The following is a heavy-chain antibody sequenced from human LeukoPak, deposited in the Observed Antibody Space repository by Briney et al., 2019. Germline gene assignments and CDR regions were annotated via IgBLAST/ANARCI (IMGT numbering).Heavy chain of an antibody. CDR1: GFTFSSYS. D-gene: IGHD1-26*01. V-gene: IGHV3-21*01. Sequence: PGGSLRLSCAASGFTFSSYSMNWVRQAPGKGLEWVSSISSSSSYIYYADSVKGRFTISRDNAKNTLYLQMNSLRAEDTAVYYCARDRYAGRLESDYWGQGTLVTVSS. J-gene: IGHJ4*02. CDR2: ISSSSSYI. CDR3: ARDRYAGRLESDY.